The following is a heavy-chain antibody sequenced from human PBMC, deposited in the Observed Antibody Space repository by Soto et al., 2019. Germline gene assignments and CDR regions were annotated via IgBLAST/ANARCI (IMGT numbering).Heavy chain of an antibody. J-gene: IGHJ5*02. V-gene: IGHV4-39*01. CDR2: IYYSGST. CDR1: GGSISSRNHY. D-gene: IGHD3-3*01. Sequence: SETLSLTCTVSGGSISSRNHYWGWIRQPPGKGLEWIGSIYYSGSTYYTPSLKSRVTTSVDTSKNQFSLNLSSVTAADTAVYYCARHVYDFWSGYYTSWGQGTLVTVSS. CDR3: ARHVYDFWSGYYTS.